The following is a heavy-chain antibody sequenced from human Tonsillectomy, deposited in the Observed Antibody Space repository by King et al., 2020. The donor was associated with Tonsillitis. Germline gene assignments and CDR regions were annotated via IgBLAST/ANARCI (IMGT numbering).Heavy chain of an antibody. CDR2: INPQTGGT. CDR3: ARRVVLGYSSGLDP. D-gene: IGHD3-3*01. V-gene: IGHV1-2*02. J-gene: IGHJ5*02. CDR1: GYTFTGYY. Sequence: VQLVQSGAEVKTPGASVRVSCKASGYTFTGYYIHFVRQAPGQGLEWMGWINPQTGGTSISQKFQGRVAMTRDTSITTVYMDLSRLTSDDTAIYYCARRVVLGYSSGLDPWGQGTLVTVSS.